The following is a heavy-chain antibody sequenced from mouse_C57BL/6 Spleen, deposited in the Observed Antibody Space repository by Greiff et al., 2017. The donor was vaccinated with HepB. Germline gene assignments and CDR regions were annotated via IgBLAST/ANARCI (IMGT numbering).Heavy chain of an antibody. CDR2: IYPRSGNT. CDR1: GYTFTSYG. J-gene: IGHJ2*01. V-gene: IGHV1-81*01. Sequence: VQLQESGAELARPGASVKLSCKASGYTFTSYGISWVKQRTGQGLEWIGEIYPRSGNTYYNEKFKGKATLTADKSSSTAYMELRSLTSEDSAVYFCARGLPRLYFDYWGQGTTLTVSS. CDR3: ARGLPRLYFDY.